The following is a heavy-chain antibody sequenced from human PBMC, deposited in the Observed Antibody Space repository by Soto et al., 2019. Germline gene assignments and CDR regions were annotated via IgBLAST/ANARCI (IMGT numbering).Heavy chain of an antibody. CDR2: IYWDDDK. CDR3: TNRSPIFGVGGGWFDP. CDR1: GFSLNSSGVG. Sequence: QITLKESGPTLVRPTQTLTLTCTFSGFSLNSSGVGVACVRQPPGKALEWLALIYWDDDKNYSPSLKSRLTITKDTSKNQVVIRMPNMGPVETGTYYCTNRSPIFGVGGGWFDPWGQGALVTVSS. J-gene: IGHJ5*02. D-gene: IGHD3-3*01. V-gene: IGHV2-5*02.